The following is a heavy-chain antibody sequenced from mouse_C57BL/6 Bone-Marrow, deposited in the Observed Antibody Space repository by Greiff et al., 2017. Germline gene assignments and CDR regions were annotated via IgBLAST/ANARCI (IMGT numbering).Heavy chain of an antibody. D-gene: IGHD3-1*01. Sequence: DVKLLESGGGLVQPGGSMKLSCVASGFTFSNYWMNWVRQSPEKGLEWVAQIRLKSDNYATHYAESVKGRFTISRDDSKSSVYLQMNNLRAEDTGIYYCTGRAAWFAYWGQGTLVTVSA. V-gene: IGHV6-3*01. J-gene: IGHJ3*01. CDR2: IRLKSDNYAT. CDR1: GFTFSNYW. CDR3: TGRAAWFAY.